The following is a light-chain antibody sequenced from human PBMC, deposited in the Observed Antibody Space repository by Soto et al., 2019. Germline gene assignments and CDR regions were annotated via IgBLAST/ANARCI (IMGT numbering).Light chain of an antibody. CDR3: CSYAGSYTYV. J-gene: IGLJ1*01. Sequence: QCPLTKPRSVSGSPGKSVTISCTGTSSDVGGYNYVSWYQQHPGKAPKLMIYDVSKRPSGVPDRFSGSKSGNTASLTISGLQAEDEADYYCCSYAGSYTYVFGTGTKVNVL. V-gene: IGLV2-11*01. CDR2: DVS. CDR1: SSDVGGYNY.